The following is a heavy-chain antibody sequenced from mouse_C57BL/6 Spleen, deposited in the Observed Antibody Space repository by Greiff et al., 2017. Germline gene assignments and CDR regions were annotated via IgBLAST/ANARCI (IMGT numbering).Heavy chain of an antibody. J-gene: IGHJ2*01. CDR2: INPNYGTT. CDR3: ARAYSNYVDYFDY. Sequence: VQLKESGPELVKPGASVKISCKASGYSFTDYNMNWVKQSNGKSLEWIGVINPNYGTTSYNQKFKGKATLTVDKSSSTAYMQLSSLTSEDSAVYYCARAYSNYVDYFDYWGQGTTLTVSS. V-gene: IGHV1-39*01. CDR1: GYSFTDYN. D-gene: IGHD2-5*01.